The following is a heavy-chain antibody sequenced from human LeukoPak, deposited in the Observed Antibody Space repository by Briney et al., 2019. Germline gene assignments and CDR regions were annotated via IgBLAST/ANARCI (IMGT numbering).Heavy chain of an antibody. CDR1: GYTFTSYD. CDR2: MNPNSGNT. V-gene: IGHV1-8*03. D-gene: IGHD2-2*01. J-gene: IGHJ4*02. CDR3: ARGLKINCSSTSCYLIY. Sequence: GASVKVSCKAPGYTFTSYDINWVRQATGQGLEWMGWMNPNSGNTGYAQKFQGRVTITRNTSISTAYMELSSLRSEDTAVYYCARGLKINCSSTSCYLIYWGQGTLVTVSS.